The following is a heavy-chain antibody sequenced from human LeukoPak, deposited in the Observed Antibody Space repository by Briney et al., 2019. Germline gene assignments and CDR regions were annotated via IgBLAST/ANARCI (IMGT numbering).Heavy chain of an antibody. J-gene: IGHJ3*02. CDR3: ARQRDGKKWFDI. V-gene: IGHV5-51*01. CDR1: GYTFTSDW. CDR2: IYPGDSDT. Sequence: GESLKISCKGFGYTFTSDWIAWVRQMPGKGLEWMAIIYPGDSDTRYSPSFQGQITISADTSINTAFLQWSSLKASDTAMYYCARQRDGKKWFDIWGQGTFVTVS. D-gene: IGHD5-24*01.